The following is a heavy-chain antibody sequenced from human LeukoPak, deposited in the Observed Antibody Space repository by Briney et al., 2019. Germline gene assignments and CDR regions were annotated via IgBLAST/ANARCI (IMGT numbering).Heavy chain of an antibody. Sequence: RASVKVSCKASGYTFTSYAMNWVRQAPGQGLEWMGWINTNTGNPTYAQGFTGRFVFSLDTSVSTAYLQISSLKAEDTAVYYCARGYCSSTSCYGGSYWGQGTLVTVSS. D-gene: IGHD2-2*01. CDR3: ARGYCSSTSCYGGSY. V-gene: IGHV7-4-1*02. CDR2: INTNTGNP. CDR1: GYTFTSYA. J-gene: IGHJ4*02.